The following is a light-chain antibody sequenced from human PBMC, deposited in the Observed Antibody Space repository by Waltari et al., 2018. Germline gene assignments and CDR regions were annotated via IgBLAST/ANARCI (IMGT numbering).Light chain of an antibody. CDR2: GAS. CDR1: PSVRSN. Sequence: DIVMTQSPATLSVSPGERATLSCRASPSVRSNFAWYQQQPGQAPRLLIYGASTMATGIPARFSGSVSGTEFTLTISSLQSEDFAIYYCQQYNNWPPFTFGPGTKVDIK. V-gene: IGKV3-15*01. J-gene: IGKJ3*01. CDR3: QQYNNWPPFT.